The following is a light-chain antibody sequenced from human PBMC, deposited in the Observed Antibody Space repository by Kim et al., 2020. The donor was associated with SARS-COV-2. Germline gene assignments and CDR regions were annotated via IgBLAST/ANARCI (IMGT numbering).Light chain of an antibody. Sequence: SSGEGATLSCRASQAINSDLAWYQQVPGRPPRLLMHSASTRAAGTPVRVSGSGSGTEYTLTISSLQSEDFAVYYCQQYNKWPYTFGQGTKLEI. V-gene: IGKV3-15*01. J-gene: IGKJ2*01. CDR1: QAINSD. CDR2: SAS. CDR3: QQYNKWPYT.